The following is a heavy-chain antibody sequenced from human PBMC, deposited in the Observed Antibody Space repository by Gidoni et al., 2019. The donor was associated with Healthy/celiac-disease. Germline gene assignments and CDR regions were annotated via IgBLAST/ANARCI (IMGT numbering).Heavy chain of an antibody. CDR1: GLPVSSYG. CDR3: AKESGRDYYYGMDV. V-gene: IGHV3-30*18. CDR2: ISYDGSNK. D-gene: IGHD1-26*01. Sequence: QVQLVESGGGVVQPRRSLRLSCAPSGLPVSSYGMNWVRQAPGKGLEWVAVISYDGSNKYYADSVKGRFTISRDNSKNTLYLQMNSLRAEDTAVYYCAKESGRDYYYGMDVWGQGTTVTVSS. J-gene: IGHJ6*02.